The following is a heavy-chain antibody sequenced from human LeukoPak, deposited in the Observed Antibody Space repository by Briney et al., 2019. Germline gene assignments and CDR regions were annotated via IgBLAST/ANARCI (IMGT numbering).Heavy chain of an antibody. CDR2: IYPSGGGT. CDR1: GYTFTSYG. Sequence: ASVKVSCKASGYTFTSYGISWVRQAPGQGLEWMGIIYPSGGGTSYAQKFQGRVTITRDTSASTAYMELSSLRSEDTAVYYCARVRVGQWSFDYWGQGTLVTVSS. D-gene: IGHD6-19*01. J-gene: IGHJ4*02. CDR3: ARVRVGQWSFDY. V-gene: IGHV1-46*01.